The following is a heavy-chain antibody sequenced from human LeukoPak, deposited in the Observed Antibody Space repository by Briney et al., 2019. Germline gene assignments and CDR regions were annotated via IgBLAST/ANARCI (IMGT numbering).Heavy chain of an antibody. J-gene: IGHJ6*02. D-gene: IGHD5-12*01. CDR2: IYTSGST. CDR1: GGSISSYY. Sequence: SETLSLTCTVSGGSISSYYWSWIRQPAGKGLEWIGRIYTSGSTNYNPSLKSRVTMSVDTSKNQFSLKLSSVTAADTAVYYCARDFAFRGIREPRYSGRYYYYYGMDVWGQGTTVTVSS. CDR3: ARDFAFRGIREPRYSGRYYYYYGMDV. V-gene: IGHV4-4*07.